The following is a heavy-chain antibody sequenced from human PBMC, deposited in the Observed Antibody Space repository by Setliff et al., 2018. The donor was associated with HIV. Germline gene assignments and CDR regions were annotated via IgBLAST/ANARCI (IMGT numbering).Heavy chain of an antibody. D-gene: IGHD1-7*01. J-gene: IGHJ4*02. CDR3: ARRGIIAGTTDF. CDR2: IYYSGST. Sequence: SETLSLTCTVSGGSISSSSYYWGWIRQPPGKGLEWIGTIYYSGSTFYNPSLKSRVLISVNTSKNQFSLKLTSVTAADTAVYYCARRGIIAGTTDFWGQGTPVTVSS. V-gene: IGHV4-39*01. CDR1: GGSISSSSYY.